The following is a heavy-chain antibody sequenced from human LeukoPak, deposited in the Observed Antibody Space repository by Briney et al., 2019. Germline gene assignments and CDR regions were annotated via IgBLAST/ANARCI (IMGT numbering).Heavy chain of an antibody. CDR3: ARGGLYGSGSYYPSRY. V-gene: IGHV4-39*07. Sequence: SETLSLTCTVSGGSISSSSYYWGWIRQPPGKGLEWIGEMNHSGSTNYNPSLKSRVTISVDTSKNQFSLKLSSVTAADTAVYYCARGGLYGSGSYYPSRYWGQGTLVTVSS. J-gene: IGHJ4*02. D-gene: IGHD3-10*01. CDR2: MNHSGST. CDR1: GGSISSSSYY.